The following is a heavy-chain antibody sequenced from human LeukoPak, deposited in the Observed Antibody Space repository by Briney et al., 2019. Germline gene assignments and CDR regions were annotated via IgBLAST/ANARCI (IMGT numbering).Heavy chain of an antibody. J-gene: IGHJ4*02. Sequence: PSETLSLTCTVSGGSISSSSYYWGWIRQPPGKGLEWIGSIYYSGSTYYNPSLKSRVTISVDTSKNQFSLKLSSVTAADTAVYYCARGVRVYGLATTTYFDYWGQGTLVTVSS. D-gene: IGHD5-24*01. CDR1: GGSISSSSYY. CDR3: ARGVRVYGLATTTYFDY. V-gene: IGHV4-39*07. CDR2: IYYSGST.